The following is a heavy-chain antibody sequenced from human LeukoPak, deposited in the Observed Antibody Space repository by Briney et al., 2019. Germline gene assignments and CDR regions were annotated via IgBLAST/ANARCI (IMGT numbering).Heavy chain of an antibody. CDR1: GFTFSSYS. CDR2: ISSSSSTI. Sequence: GGSLRLSCVASGFTFSSYSMNWVRQAPGKGLEWVSYISSSSSTIYYADSVKGRFTISRDNAKNSLYLQMNSLRAEDTAVYYCAKDPFSGSYYNWFDPWGQGTLVTVSS. D-gene: IGHD1-26*01. V-gene: IGHV3-48*01. J-gene: IGHJ5*02. CDR3: AKDPFSGSYYNWFDP.